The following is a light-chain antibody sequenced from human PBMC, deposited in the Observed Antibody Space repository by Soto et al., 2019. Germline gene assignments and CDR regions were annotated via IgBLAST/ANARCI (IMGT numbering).Light chain of an antibody. V-gene: IGKV3-15*01. Sequence: EIVMTQSPATLSVSPGERATLSCRASQSVSSSLAWYQQKPGQAPRLLIYGAATRATGIPARFSGSGSGTEFTLTISSLQSEDFAVYYCQQYHNWPAFGQGTKVEIK. CDR3: QQYHNWPA. CDR2: GAA. J-gene: IGKJ1*01. CDR1: QSVSSS.